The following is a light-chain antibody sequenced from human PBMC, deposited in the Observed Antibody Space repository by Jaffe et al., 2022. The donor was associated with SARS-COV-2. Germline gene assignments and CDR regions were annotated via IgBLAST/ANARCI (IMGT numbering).Light chain of an antibody. Sequence: QSALTQPAAVSASPGQSITISCTGTSSDVGAYTSVSWYQQHAGKAPNLMIYDVSNRPSGVSNRFSGSKSGNTASLTISGVQAEDDAIYYCSSYTKKNNVIFGGGTKLTVL. J-gene: IGLJ2*01. CDR3: SSYTKKNNVI. CDR2: DVS. CDR1: SSDVGAYTS. V-gene: IGLV2-14*01.